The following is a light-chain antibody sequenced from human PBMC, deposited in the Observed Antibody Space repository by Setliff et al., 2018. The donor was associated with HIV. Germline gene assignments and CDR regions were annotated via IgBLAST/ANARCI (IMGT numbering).Light chain of an antibody. J-gene: IGLJ1*01. CDR1: SSDVGGYNY. CDR3: SSYTSSSTYV. Sequence: QSALTQPASVSGSPGQSITISCTGTSSDVGGYNYVSWYQQHPGKAPKLMIYEVSNRPSGVSNRFSGSKSGNTASLTISGLQAEDEADYSCSSYTSSSTYVFGTGTKVT. V-gene: IGLV2-14*01. CDR2: EVS.